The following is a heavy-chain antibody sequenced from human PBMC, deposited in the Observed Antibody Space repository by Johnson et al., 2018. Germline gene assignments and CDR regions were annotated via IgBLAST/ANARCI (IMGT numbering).Heavy chain of an antibody. CDR3: AKGVVVEADSMDAFDI. D-gene: IGHD2-15*01. CDR2: ISGSGGTT. Sequence: EVQLVESGGGLVQPGGSLRLSCAASGFTFTTYAMTWVRQAPGKGLEWVSTISGSGGTTLYADSVKGRFTLSRDNSKNTLSLQMNSLRADDTAVYYCAKGVVVEADSMDAFDIWGQGTLVTVSS. J-gene: IGHJ3*02. CDR1: GFTFTTYA. V-gene: IGHV3-23*04.